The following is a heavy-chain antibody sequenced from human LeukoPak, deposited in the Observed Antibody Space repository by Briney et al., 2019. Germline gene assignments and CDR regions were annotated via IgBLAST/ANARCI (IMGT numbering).Heavy chain of an antibody. CDR3: ARDGGYGHYDY. Sequence: SETLSLTCAVSGGSISSGDYSWSWIRQPPGKGLEWIGYIYHSGRTFYNPSLKSRVTILVDTSKNQISLEVTSVTAADTAVYYCARDGGYGHYDYWGRGTLVTVSS. D-gene: IGHD5-18*01. CDR1: GGSISSGDYS. V-gene: IGHV4-30-2*01. CDR2: IYHSGRT. J-gene: IGHJ4*02.